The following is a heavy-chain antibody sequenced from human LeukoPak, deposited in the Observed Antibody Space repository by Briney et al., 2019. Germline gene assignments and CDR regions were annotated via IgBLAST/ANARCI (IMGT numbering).Heavy chain of an antibody. CDR3: ARHGSIVGASFQR. CDR2: ISYDGSNK. Sequence: PGGSLRLSCAASGFTFSSYAMHWVRQAPGKGLEWVAVISYDGSNKYYADSVKGRFTISRDNSKNTLYLQMNSLRAEDTAVYHCARHGSIVGASFQRWGLGTLVTVSS. V-gene: IGHV3-30-3*01. J-gene: IGHJ1*01. CDR1: GFTFSSYA. D-gene: IGHD1-26*01.